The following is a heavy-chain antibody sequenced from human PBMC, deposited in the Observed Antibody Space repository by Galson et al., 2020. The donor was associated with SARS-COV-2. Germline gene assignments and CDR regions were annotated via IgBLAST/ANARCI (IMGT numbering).Heavy chain of an antibody. CDR1: GFTFSNAW. CDR3: TTAYGDYGGDAFDI. J-gene: IGHJ3*02. CDR2: IKSKTDGGTT. V-gene: IGHV3-15*07. D-gene: IGHD4-17*01. Sequence: GGSLRLSCAASGFTFSNAWMNWVRQAPGKGLEWVGRIKSKTDGGTTDYAAPVKGRFTISRDDSKNTLYLQMNSLKTEDTAVYYCTTAYGDYGGDAFDIWGQGTMVTVSS.